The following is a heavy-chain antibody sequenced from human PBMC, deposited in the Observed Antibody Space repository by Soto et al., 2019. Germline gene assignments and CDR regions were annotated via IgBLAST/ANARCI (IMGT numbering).Heavy chain of an antibody. Sequence: GGSLRLSCTVSGFAFNNYGINWVRQAPGKGLEWVSSISKSDYTYYSDSVKGRFTISRDNAKNSVSLQMNTLRVEDTAVYYCAREDSIIIPAVSDFWGQGTLVTV. V-gene: IGHV3-21*01. CDR2: ISKSDYT. CDR1: GFAFNNYG. D-gene: IGHD2-2*01. CDR3: AREDSIIIPAVSDF. J-gene: IGHJ4*02.